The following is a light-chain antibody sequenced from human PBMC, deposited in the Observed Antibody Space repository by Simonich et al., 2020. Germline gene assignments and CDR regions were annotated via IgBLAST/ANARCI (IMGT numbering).Light chain of an antibody. J-gene: IGLJ3*02. V-gene: IGLV2-14*01. Sequence: QSALTQPASVSGSPGQSITISCTGTSSDVGCYNYVSWYQQHPGQAPKLMIYDVSKRPSGVSNRFSGSKSGNTASLTISGLQAEDEADYYCSSYTSSSTKVFGGGTKLTVL. CDR3: SSYTSSSTKV. CDR1: SSDVGCYNY. CDR2: DVS.